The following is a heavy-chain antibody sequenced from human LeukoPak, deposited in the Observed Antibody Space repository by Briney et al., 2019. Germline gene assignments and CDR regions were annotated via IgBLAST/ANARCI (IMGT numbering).Heavy chain of an antibody. D-gene: IGHD1-26*01. CDR1: DFTFSDHY. V-gene: IGHV3-11*05. J-gene: IGHJ4*02. CDR3: AKASGNYLTYYFDY. Sequence: GGSLRLSCVASDFTFSDHYMDWVRQAPGKGLEWVSYISSSSYTNYADSVKGRFTVSRDNSKNSLYLQMSSLGTEDSALYYCAKASGNYLTYYFDYWGQGTLVTVSS. CDR2: ISSSSYT.